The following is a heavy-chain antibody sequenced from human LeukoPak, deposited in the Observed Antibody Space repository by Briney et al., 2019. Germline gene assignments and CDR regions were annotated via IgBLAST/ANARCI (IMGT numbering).Heavy chain of an antibody. V-gene: IGHV1-69*05. CDR2: IIPIFGTA. D-gene: IGHD3-10*01. CDR3: ARDYYGSGSLDY. J-gene: IGHJ4*02. CDR1: GGTFSSYA. Sequence: SVKVSCKASGGTFSSYAISWVRQAPGQGLEWMGGIIPIFGTANYAQKFQGRVTITTDESTSTAYMELSSLRSEDTAVYYCARDYYGSGSLDYWGQGTLVTVSS.